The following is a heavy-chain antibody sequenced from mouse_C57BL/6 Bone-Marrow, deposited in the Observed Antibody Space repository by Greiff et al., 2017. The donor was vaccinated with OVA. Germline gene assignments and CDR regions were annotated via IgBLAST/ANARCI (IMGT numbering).Heavy chain of an antibody. CDR2: IYPRSGNT. CDR3: ASPYYYGSSYEAY. J-gene: IGHJ3*01. Sequence: QVQLQQSGAELARPGASVKLSCKASGYTFTSYGISWVKQRTGQGLEWIGEIYPRSGNTYYNEKFKGKATLTADKSSSTAYMELRSLTSEDSAVYFCASPYYYGSSYEAYWGQGTLVTVSA. D-gene: IGHD1-1*01. CDR1: GYTFTSYG. V-gene: IGHV1-81*01.